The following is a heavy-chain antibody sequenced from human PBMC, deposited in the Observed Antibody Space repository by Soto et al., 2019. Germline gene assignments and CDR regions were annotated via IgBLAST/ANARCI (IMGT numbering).Heavy chain of an antibody. CDR3: ARDTAARGYYYYGMDV. D-gene: IGHD6-6*01. CDR2: IIPIFGTA. CDR1: GGTFSSYA. V-gene: IGHV1-69*06. J-gene: IGHJ6*02. Sequence: QVQLVQSGAEVKKPGSSVKVSCKASGGTFSSYAISWVRQSPGQGLEWMGGIIPIFGTANYAQKFQGRVTITADKSTSTAYMELSCLRSEDTAVYYCARDTAARGYYYYGMDVWGQGTTVTVSS.